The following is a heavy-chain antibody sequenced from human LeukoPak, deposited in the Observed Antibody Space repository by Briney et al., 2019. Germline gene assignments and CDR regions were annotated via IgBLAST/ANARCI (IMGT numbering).Heavy chain of an antibody. CDR1: GFTFNDYS. Sequence: PGGSLRLSCAASGFTFNDYSMYWVRQAPGKGLEWVSGISASGGSTYYADSVKGRFTISRDNSKKTVYLQMNSLRVEDTAVYYCAKGSFADPFDIWGQGIMVTVSS. CDR2: ISASGGST. V-gene: IGHV3-23*01. D-gene: IGHD3-10*01. J-gene: IGHJ3*02. CDR3: AKGSFADPFDI.